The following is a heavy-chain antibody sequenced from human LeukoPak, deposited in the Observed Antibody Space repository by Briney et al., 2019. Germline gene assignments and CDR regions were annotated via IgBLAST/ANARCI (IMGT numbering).Heavy chain of an antibody. CDR3: ARGCSSTSCYPHYYYYGMDV. D-gene: IGHD2-2*01. Sequence: GGSLRLSCAASGFTFSSYSMNWVRQAPGKGLEWVSSISSSSSYIYYADSVKGRFTISRDNAKNSLYLQMNSLRAEDTAVYYCARGCSSTSCYPHYYYYGMDVWGQGTTVTVSS. CDR1: GFTFSSYS. J-gene: IGHJ6*02. CDR2: ISSSSSYI. V-gene: IGHV3-21*01.